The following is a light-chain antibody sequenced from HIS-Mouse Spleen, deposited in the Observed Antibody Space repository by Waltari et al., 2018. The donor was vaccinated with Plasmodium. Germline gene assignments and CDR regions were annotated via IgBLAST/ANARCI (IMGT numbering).Light chain of an antibody. V-gene: IGKV3-15*01. J-gene: IGKJ3*01. Sequence: EIVMTQSPATLSVSPGERATLSRRASQSVSGNLAWYQQKPGQAPRLLIYGASTRATGIPARFSGSGSGTEFTLTISSLQSEDFAVYYCQQYNNWSFTFGPGTKVDIK. CDR2: GAS. CDR1: QSVSGN. CDR3: QQYNNWSFT.